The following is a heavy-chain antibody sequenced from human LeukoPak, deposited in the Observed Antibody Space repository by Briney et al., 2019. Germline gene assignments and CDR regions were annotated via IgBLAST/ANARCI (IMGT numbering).Heavy chain of an antibody. Sequence: GGSLRLSCAASGFTFGSYSMNWVRQAPGKGLEWVSSISSSSSYIYYTDSVKGRFTISRDNAKNSLYLQMNSLRAEDTAVYYCARPLKANWFDPWGQGTLVTVSS. CDR3: ARPLKANWFDP. CDR2: ISSSSSYI. V-gene: IGHV3-21*01. J-gene: IGHJ5*02. CDR1: GFTFGSYS.